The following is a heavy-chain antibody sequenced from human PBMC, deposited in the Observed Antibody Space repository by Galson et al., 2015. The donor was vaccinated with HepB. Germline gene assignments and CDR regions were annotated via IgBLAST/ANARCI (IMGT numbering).Heavy chain of an antibody. Sequence: ETLSLTCAVYGGSFSGYYWSWIRQPPGKGLEWIGEINDSGSTNYNPSLKSRVTVSVDTSKKQFSLKLRSVTAADTAVYYCAGRSFPRAVDIWCQGTMVTVSS. CDR3: AGRSFPRAVDI. J-gene: IGHJ3*02. CDR1: GGSFSGYY. D-gene: IGHD1-26*01. CDR2: INDSGST. V-gene: IGHV4-34*01.